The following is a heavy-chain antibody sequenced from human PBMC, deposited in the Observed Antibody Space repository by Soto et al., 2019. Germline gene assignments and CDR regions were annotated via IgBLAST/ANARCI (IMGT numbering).Heavy chain of an antibody. CDR1: GFTFSSYG. Sequence: GGSLRLSCAASGFTFSSYGMHWVRQATGKGPEWVSVIWYDGSNKYYAGSVKGRFTISRENSKNTLYLQMNSLRAEDTAVYYRARDAGATKDYYYYYGMDVWGQGTTVTVSS. J-gene: IGHJ6*02. V-gene: IGHV3-33*01. CDR3: ARDAGATKDYYYYYGMDV. CDR2: IWYDGSNK. D-gene: IGHD1-26*01.